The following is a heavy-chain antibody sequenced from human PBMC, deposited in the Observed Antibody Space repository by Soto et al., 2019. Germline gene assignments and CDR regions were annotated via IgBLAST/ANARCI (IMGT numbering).Heavy chain of an antibody. D-gene: IGHD4-17*01. CDR1: GGSVSSYY. CDR2: IYYSGST. V-gene: IGHV4-59*02. CDR3: ASNTYTYGDSNF. Sequence: SETLSLTCTVSGGSVSSYYWSWIRQPPGKGLEWIGYIYYSGSTNYNPSPKSRVTISVDTSKNQFSLKLSSVTAADTAVYYCASNTYTYGDSNFWGQGTTVT. J-gene: IGHJ6*02.